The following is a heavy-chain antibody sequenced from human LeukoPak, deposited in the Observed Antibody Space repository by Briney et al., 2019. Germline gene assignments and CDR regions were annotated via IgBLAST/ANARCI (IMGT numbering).Heavy chain of an antibody. D-gene: IGHD1-14*01. CDR1: GFTFSSYW. CDR3: ATETNGRHYDY. V-gene: IGHV3-7*01. Sequence: GGSLRLSCAASGFTFSSYWMSWVRQAPGKGLEWVANIKRDGSDKYYVDSVKGRFTISRDNANNFLYLQMNSLRAEDTAVYYCATETNGRHYDYWGQGTLLTVSS. CDR2: IKRDGSDK. J-gene: IGHJ4*02.